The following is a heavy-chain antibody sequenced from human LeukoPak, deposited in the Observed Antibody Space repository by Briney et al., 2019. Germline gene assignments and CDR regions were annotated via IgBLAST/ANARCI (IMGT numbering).Heavy chain of an antibody. CDR1: GGSLSSYY. Sequence: SETLSLTCTVSGGSLSSYYWSWIRQPPGRELESIGYIYYTGSTNYNPPLRSRVTISLDTSKSQFSLKLSSVTAADTAVYYCARYSNAVAGARWFDHWGQGTLVTVSS. J-gene: IGHJ5*02. V-gene: IGHV4-59*01. CDR3: ARYSNAVAGARWFDH. CDR2: IYYTGST. D-gene: IGHD2-21*01.